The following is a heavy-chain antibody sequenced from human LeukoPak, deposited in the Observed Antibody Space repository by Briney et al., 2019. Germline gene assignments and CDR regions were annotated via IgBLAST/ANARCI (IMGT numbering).Heavy chain of an antibody. V-gene: IGHV1-69*04. CDR3: ASGAGYSRWFDP. D-gene: IGHD3-9*01. CDR1: GYTFTSYG. Sequence: GASVKVSCKASGYTFTSYGISWVRQAPGQGLEWMGRIIPILGIANYAQKFQGRVTITADKSTSTAYMELSSLRSEDTAVYYCASGAGYSRWFDPWGQGTLVTVSS. CDR2: IIPILGIA. J-gene: IGHJ5*02.